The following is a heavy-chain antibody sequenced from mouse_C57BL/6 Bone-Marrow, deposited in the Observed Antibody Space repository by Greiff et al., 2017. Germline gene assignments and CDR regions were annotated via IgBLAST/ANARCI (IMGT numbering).Heavy chain of an antibody. J-gene: IGHJ4*01. D-gene: IGHD2-4*01. V-gene: IGHV5-15*04. CDR1: GFTFSDYG. CDR3: EGRDCTWDYDGPLDY. CDR2: ISNLAYSI. Sequence: EVKLMESGGGLVQPGGSLKLSCAASGFTFSDYGMAWVRQAPRKGPEWVAFISNLAYSIYYADTVTGRFTISRENAKNTLYLEMSSLRSADTAMYCCEGRDCTWDYDGPLDYWGKGTSVTVAS.